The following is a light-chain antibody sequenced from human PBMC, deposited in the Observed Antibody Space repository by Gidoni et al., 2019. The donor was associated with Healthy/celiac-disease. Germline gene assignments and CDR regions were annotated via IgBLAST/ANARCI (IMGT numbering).Light chain of an antibody. CDR1: KLGDKY. V-gene: IGLV3-1*01. J-gene: IGLJ2*01. CDR2: QDS. CDR3: QAWDSSTGGV. Sequence: SSELAQPPSVSVSPGQTASITCSGDKLGDKYACWYQQKPGQSPVLVIYQDSKRPSGIPARFSGSNSGNTATLTISGTQAMDEADYYCQAWDSSTGGVFGGGTKLTVL.